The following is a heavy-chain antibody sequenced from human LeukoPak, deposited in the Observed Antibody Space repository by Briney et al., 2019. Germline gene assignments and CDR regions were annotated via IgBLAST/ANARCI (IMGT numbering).Heavy chain of an antibody. V-gene: IGHV1-69*05. J-gene: IGHJ5*02. D-gene: IGHD3-10*01. CDR3: ARTSVDTMVRGVRWFDP. CDR1: GGTFSSYA. Sequence: SVKVSCKASGGTFSSYAISWVRQAPGQGLEWMGGIIPIFGTANYAQKFQGRVTITTDGSTSTAYMELSSLRSEDTAVYYCARTSVDTMVRGVRWFDPWGQGTLVTVSS. CDR2: IIPIFGTA.